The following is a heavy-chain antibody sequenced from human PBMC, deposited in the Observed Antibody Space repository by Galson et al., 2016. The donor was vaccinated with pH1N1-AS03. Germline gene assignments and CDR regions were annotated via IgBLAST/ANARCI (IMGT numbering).Heavy chain of an antibody. V-gene: IGHV1-69*05. J-gene: IGHJ4*02. CDR1: GGTFNKYA. Sequence: SVKSSCKASGGTFNKYAITWMRQAPRQELQWMGGVIPRFGKSDDAQKFQGRVTISTDKSTTTSYLELRSLRSEVTAVYYRVLGDGGNNLDFWGQGTLVTVSS. CDR3: VLGDGGNNLDF. CDR2: VIPRFGKS. D-gene: IGHD4-23*01.